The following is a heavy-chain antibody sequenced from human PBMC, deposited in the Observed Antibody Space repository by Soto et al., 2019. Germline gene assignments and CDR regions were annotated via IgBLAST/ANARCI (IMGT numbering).Heavy chain of an antibody. CDR3: ATTYSSSSFHYYYGMDV. CDR1: GYSFTSYW. Sequence: PGESLKISCKGSGYSFTSYWIGWVRQMPGKGLEWMGIIYPGDSDTRYSPSFQGQVTISADKSISTAYLQWSSLKASDTAMYYCATTYSSSSFHYYYGMDVWGQGTTVTVSS. V-gene: IGHV5-51*01. D-gene: IGHD6-6*01. CDR2: IYPGDSDT. J-gene: IGHJ6*02.